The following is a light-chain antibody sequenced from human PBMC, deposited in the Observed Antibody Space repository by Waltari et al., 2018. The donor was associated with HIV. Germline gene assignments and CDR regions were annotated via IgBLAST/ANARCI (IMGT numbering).Light chain of an antibody. Sequence: SFELTQPPSVSVSPGQTARITGSGDELPKKYVYWYQQKSGQAPLMVIYEDNQRPYGIPEKFSGSSSGTVATLTISGAQVDDEGDYYCYSTDTINNPLFGGGTKLTVL. CDR2: EDN. J-gene: IGLJ2*01. CDR3: YSTDTINNPL. CDR1: ELPKKY. V-gene: IGLV3-10*01.